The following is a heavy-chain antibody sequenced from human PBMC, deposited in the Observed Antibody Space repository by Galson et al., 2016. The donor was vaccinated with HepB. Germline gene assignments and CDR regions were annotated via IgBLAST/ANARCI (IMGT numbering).Heavy chain of an antibody. D-gene: IGHD1-14*01. CDR2: TYYKSKWYY. V-gene: IGHV6-1*01. Sequence: CAISGDSVSGNGAAAWNWFRQSPSRGLEWLGRTYYKSKWYYEYALSVTSRITISPDTSNDQFSLQLNSVTPEDAAVYFCARGTRNAFDYWGQGTLVTVPS. J-gene: IGHJ4*02. CDR3: ARGTRNAFDY. CDR1: GDSVSGNGAAA.